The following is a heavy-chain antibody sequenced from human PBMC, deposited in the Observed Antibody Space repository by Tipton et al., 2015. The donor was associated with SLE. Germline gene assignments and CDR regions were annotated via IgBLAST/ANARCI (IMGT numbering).Heavy chain of an antibody. CDR1: GGSISSSSYY. CDR2: AYYTGNT. J-gene: IGHJ6*03. CDR3: ARVRGSYYGFYYYYMDV. D-gene: IGHD1-26*01. Sequence: TLSLTCTVSGGSISSSSYYWGWIRQPPGKGLEWVGTAYYTGNTFYNPSLKSRVTISVDTSKNQFSLNLSSVTAADTAVYYCARVRGSYYGFYYYYMDVWGKGTTVTVSS. V-gene: IGHV4-39*07.